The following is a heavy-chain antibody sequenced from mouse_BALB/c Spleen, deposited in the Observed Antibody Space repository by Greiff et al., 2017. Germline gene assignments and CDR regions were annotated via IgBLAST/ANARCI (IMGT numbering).Heavy chain of an antibody. V-gene: IGHV4-1*02. J-gene: IGHJ1*01. CDR1: GFDFSRYW. CDR3: ARPEGGGWYFDV. CDR2: INPDSSTI. Sequence: EVQLLESGGGLVQPGGSLKLSCAASGFDFSRYWMSWVRQAPGKGLEWIGEINPDSSTINYTPSLKDKFIISRDNAKNTLDLQMSKVRSEDTALDYCARPEGGGWYFDVWGAGTTVTVSS.